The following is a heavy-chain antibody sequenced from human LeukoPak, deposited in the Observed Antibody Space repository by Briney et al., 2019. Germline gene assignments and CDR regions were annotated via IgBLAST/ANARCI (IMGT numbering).Heavy chain of an antibody. V-gene: IGHV3-7*01. J-gene: IGHJ6*03. CDR2: IKPDGSDK. CDR3: ARVGPQGADHYVDV. Sequence: GGSLRLSCVVSGFTFTNYWMGWVRQAPGKGREWVGNIKPDGSDKYYMDSMKGRFTISRDNSENSLHLHMNSLRAEDTAVYYCARVGPQGADHYVDVWGKGTTVTISS. D-gene: IGHD3-16*01. CDR1: GFTFTNYW.